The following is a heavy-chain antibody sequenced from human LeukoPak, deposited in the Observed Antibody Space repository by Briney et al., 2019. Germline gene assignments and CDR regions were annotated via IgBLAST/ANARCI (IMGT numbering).Heavy chain of an antibody. CDR1: GFTFSTYW. D-gene: IGHD6-6*01. CDR2: IKEDGTEK. CDR3: ARVRQYSGSKAFDF. V-gene: IGHV3-7*01. J-gene: IGHJ3*01. Sequence: PGGSLRLSCEASGFTFSTYWMSWVRQAPGKGLEWVANIKEDGTEKYYVESLKGRFTISRDNAKNSLSLQMNSLRVDDTALYYCARVRQYSGSKAFDFWGQGTMVTVSS.